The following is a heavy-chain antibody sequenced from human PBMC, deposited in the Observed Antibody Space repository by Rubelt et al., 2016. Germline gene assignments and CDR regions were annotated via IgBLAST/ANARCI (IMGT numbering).Heavy chain of an antibody. Sequence: QVQLQQWGAGLLKPSETLSLTCAVYGGSFSGYYWSWIRQPPGKGLEWIGEINHSGSTNYNPALKSRVPISVDTAKSQFSLKLSSVTAADTAVYYCARGKGRRRAPMDYWGQGTLVTVSS. CDR2: INHSGST. V-gene: IGHV4-34*01. CDR1: GGSFSGYY. CDR3: ARGKGRRRAPMDY. J-gene: IGHJ4*02.